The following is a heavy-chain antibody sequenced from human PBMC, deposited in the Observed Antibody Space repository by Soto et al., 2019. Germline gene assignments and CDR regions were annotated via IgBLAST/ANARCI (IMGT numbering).Heavy chain of an antibody. V-gene: IGHV4-59*08. CDR1: GGSITSHY. CDR3: ARQGFGQLHGLVDV. D-gene: IGHD3-10*01. J-gene: IGHJ6*02. CDR2: IHHSGST. Sequence: PSETLSLTCSVSGGSITSHYCSWFRQPPGKGLEWIGYIHHSGSTSYNPSLKSRVTMSVDTSKNQFSLKVNSVTAADTAPYYCARQGFGQLHGLVDVWGPGTTVTVSS.